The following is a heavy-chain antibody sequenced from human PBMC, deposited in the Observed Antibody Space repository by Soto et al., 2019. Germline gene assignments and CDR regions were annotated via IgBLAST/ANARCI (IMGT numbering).Heavy chain of an antibody. CDR1: GFTFSSYE. Sequence: GGSLRLSWAASGFTFSSYEMKWVRKAPGKGLEWVSYISSSGSTIYYADSVKGRFTISRDNAKNSLYLQMNSLRAEDTAVYYCAREFRTPQRVYIYGVDYCGQG. D-gene: IGHD5-18*01. V-gene: IGHV3-48*03. CDR2: ISSSGSTI. J-gene: IGHJ4*02. CDR3: AREFRTPQRVYIYGVDY.